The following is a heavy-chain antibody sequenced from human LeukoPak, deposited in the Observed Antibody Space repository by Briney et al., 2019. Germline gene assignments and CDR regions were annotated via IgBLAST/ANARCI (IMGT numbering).Heavy chain of an antibody. CDR2: ISAYNGNT. J-gene: IGHJ4*02. CDR1: GYTFTSYG. CDR3: TRDLPYSSSWESIDY. Sequence: ASVTVSFKASGYTFTSYGINWVRQATGQGPEWMGWISAYNGNTKYSQNLQGRVTMTTDTSTSTAYMELRSLRSDDTAVYYCTRDLPYSSSWESIDYWGQGTLVTVSP. V-gene: IGHV1-18*01. D-gene: IGHD6-13*01.